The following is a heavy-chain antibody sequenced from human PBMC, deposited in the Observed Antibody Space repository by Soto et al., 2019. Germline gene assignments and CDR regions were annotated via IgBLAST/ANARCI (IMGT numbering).Heavy chain of an antibody. V-gene: IGHV1-69*02. CDR1: GGTFSSYT. CDR3: ATDTSIAAAIINY. D-gene: IGHD6-13*01. CDR2: IIPILGIA. Sequence: QVQLVQSGAEVKKPGSSVKVSCKASGGTFSSYTISWVRQAPGQGLEWMGRIIPILGIANYAQKFQGRVTITADKSTNTAYMELSSLRSEDTAVYYCATDTSIAAAIINYWGQGTLVTVSS. J-gene: IGHJ4*02.